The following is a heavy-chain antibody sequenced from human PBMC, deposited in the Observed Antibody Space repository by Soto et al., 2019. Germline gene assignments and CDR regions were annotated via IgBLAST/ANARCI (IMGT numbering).Heavy chain of an antibody. CDR3: AKDPEASYNWFDP. CDR1: GYTFTGYY. CDR2: INPNTGGT. Sequence: GASVKVSCKASGYTFTGYYMHWVRQAPGQGLEWMGWINPNTGGTKYAQKFQGRVTMTRDTSISTAYMELSRLKSDDTAVYYCAKDPEASYNWFDPWGQGTLVTVPQ. V-gene: IGHV1-2*02. J-gene: IGHJ5*02.